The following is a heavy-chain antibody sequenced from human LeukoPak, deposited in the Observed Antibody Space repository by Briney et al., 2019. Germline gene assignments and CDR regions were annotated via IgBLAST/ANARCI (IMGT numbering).Heavy chain of an antibody. D-gene: IGHD3-10*01. V-gene: IGHV3-30*18. CDR1: GFTFSSYG. CDR3: AKDTVLLWFGESPMGFDP. J-gene: IGHJ5*02. Sequence: PGGSLRLSCAASGFTFSSYGMPWVRQAPVKGLEWVAVISYDGSNKYYADSVKGRFTISRDNSKNTLYLQMNSLRAEDTAVYYCAKDTVLLWFGESPMGFDPWGQGTLVTVSS. CDR2: ISYDGSNK.